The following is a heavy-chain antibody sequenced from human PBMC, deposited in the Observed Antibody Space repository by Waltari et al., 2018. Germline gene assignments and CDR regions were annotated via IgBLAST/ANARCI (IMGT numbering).Heavy chain of an antibody. Sequence: QVQLQESGPGLVKPSETLSLTCTVSGGSISSHYWSWIRQPPGKGLEGIGYIYYSGSTNYNPSLKSRVTITVDTSKNQFSLKLSSVTAADTAVYYCARDARAFDIWGQGTMVTVSS. CDR3: ARDARAFDI. CDR1: GGSISSHY. CDR2: IYYSGST. J-gene: IGHJ3*02. V-gene: IGHV4-59*11.